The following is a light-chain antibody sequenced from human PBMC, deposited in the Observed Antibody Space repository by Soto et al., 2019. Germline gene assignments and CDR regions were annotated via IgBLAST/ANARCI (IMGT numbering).Light chain of an antibody. Sequence: ELVLTQSPATLSSFPGDRVTLSCRASQYINTRLAWYQHRPGQAPRLLIYQTSLRAAGIPARFSASGSGPDFTLTISDVQPEDFALYYCHQRQSWPRTFGQGTKVAI. CDR1: QYINTR. CDR2: QTS. J-gene: IGKJ1*01. V-gene: IGKV3-11*01. CDR3: HQRQSWPRT.